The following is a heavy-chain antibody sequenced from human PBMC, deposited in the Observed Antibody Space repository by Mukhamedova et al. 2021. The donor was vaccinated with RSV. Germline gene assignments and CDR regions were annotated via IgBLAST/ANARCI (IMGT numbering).Heavy chain of an antibody. Sequence: GLEWMGWMSPNSGNTGLAQKFQGRVTMTRDTSINTAYMDLTSLRFEDTAVYYCARGVTAGFDFWGQGTLVTVSS. CDR2: MSPNSGNT. CDR3: ARGVTAGFDF. J-gene: IGHJ4*02. V-gene: IGHV1-8*01. D-gene: IGHD6-13*01.